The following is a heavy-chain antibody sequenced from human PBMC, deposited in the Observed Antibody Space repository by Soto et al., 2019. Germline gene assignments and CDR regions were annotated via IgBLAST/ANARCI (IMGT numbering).Heavy chain of an antibody. D-gene: IGHD3-9*01. V-gene: IGHV3-48*01. Sequence: GALRVSCAASGFTFSSYSMNWVRQAPGKGLEWVSYISSSSSTIYYADSVKGRFTISRDNAKNSLYLQMNSLRAEDTAVYYCARDADILTGSDAFDIWRQGTMVTVSS. CDR1: GFTFSSYS. CDR2: ISSSSSTI. CDR3: ARDADILTGSDAFDI. J-gene: IGHJ3*02.